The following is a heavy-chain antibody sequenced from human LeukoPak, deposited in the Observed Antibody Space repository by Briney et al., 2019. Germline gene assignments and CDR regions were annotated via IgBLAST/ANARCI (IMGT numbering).Heavy chain of an antibody. J-gene: IGHJ4*02. D-gene: IGHD5-12*01. CDR2: IYYSGST. CDR1: GGSISSSSYY. V-gene: IGHV4-39*01. CDR3: AKVVDSGYDYDINLYYFDY. Sequence: PSETLSLTCTVSGGSISSSSYYWGWIRQPPGKGLEWIGSIYYSGSTYYNPSLKSRVTISVDTSKNQFSLKLSSVTAADTAVYYCAKVVDSGYDYDINLYYFDYWGQGTLVTVSS.